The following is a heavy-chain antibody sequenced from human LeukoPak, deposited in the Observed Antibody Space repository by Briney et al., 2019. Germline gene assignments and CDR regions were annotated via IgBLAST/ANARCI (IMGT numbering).Heavy chain of an antibody. Sequence: SVKVSSKASGGTFSSYAISWVRQAPGQGLEWMGGIIPIFGTANYAQKFQGRVTITTDESTSTAYMELSSLRSEDTAVYYCATCSGGSCYRYYYYMDVWGKGTTVTVSS. J-gene: IGHJ6*03. D-gene: IGHD2-15*01. CDR3: ATCSGGSCYRYYYYMDV. CDR2: IIPIFGTA. CDR1: GGTFSSYA. V-gene: IGHV1-69*05.